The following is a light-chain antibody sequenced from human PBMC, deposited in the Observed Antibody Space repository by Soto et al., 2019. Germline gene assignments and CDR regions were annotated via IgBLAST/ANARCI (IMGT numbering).Light chain of an antibody. V-gene: IGLV2-8*01. CDR1: RSDVGDYNY. CDR3: SSYAGSDNFEV. CDR2: EVT. Sequence: QSALTQPPSASGSPGQSVTISCTGTRSDVGDYNYVSWYQQHPGKAPKLLIDEVTNRPSGVPDRFSGSKSANTASLTVSGLQAEDEADYYCSSYAGSDNFEVFGGGTKLTVL. J-gene: IGLJ2*01.